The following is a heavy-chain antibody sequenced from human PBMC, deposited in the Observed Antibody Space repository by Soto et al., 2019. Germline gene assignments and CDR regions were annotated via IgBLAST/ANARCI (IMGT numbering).Heavy chain of an antibody. CDR1: GFTVSSNY. CDR2: IYSGGST. D-gene: IGHD4-4*01. J-gene: IGHJ6*02. V-gene: IGHV3-53*01. CDR3: ARDNANDYSNYYYYGMDV. Sequence: EVQLVESGGGLIQPGGSLRLSCAASGFTVSSNYMSWVRRAPGKGLEWVSVIYSGGSTYYADSVKGRFTISRDNSKNTLYLQMNSLRAEDTAVYYCARDNANDYSNYYYYGMDVWGQGTTVTVSS.